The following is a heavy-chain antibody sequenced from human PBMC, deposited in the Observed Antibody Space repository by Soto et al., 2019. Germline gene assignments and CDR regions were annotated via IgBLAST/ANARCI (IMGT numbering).Heavy chain of an antibody. CDR3: ASSRGDPYYDSSGYYPY. CDR2: IYYSGST. Sequence: KPSETLSLTCTVSGGSISSGGYYWSWIRQHPGKGLEWIGYIYYSGSTYYNPSLKSRVTISVDTSKNQFSLKLSSVTAADTAVYYCASSRGDPYYDSSGYYPYWGQGTLVTVSS. D-gene: IGHD3-22*01. J-gene: IGHJ4*02. V-gene: IGHV4-31*03. CDR1: GGSISSGGYY.